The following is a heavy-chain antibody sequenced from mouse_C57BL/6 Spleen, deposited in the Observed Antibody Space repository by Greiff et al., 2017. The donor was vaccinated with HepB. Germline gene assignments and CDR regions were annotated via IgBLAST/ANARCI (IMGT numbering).Heavy chain of an antibody. CDR3: ARRYDYDRAMDY. Sequence: QVHVKQSGAELVRPGTSVKVSCKASGYAFTNYLIEWVKQRPGQGLEWIGVINPGSGGTNYNEKFKGKATLTADKSSSTAYMQLSSLTSEDSAVYFCARRYDYDRAMDYWGQGTSVTVSS. CDR2: INPGSGGT. CDR1: GYAFTNYL. V-gene: IGHV1-54*01. D-gene: IGHD2-4*01. J-gene: IGHJ4*01.